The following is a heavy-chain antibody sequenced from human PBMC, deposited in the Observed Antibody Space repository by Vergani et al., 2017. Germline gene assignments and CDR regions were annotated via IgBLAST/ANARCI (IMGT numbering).Heavy chain of an antibody. CDR2: IDDKGKS. D-gene: IGHD3-3*01. CDR3: VRRDFWVGPLTFDV. Sequence: QVQLHQWGAGLLKTSETLSLICAVSGAAFNSYQWTWIRQSPGRGLEWIGEIDDKGKSICNPTLKSRVTISVDNSKRHFSLHVTSVTAADSAMYYCVRRDFWVGPLTFDVCGAGTPVAVSS. V-gene: IGHV4-34*01. CDR1: GAAFNSYQ. J-gene: IGHJ3*01.